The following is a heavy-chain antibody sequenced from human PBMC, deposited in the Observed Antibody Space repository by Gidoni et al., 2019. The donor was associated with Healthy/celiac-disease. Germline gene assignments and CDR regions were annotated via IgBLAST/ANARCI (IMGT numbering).Heavy chain of an antibody. Sequence: EVQLVESGGGLVQPGRSLILSCAASGFTFDDYAMHWVRQAPGKGLEWVSGIGWNSGSIGYADSVKGRFTISRDNAKNSLYLQMNSLRAEDTALYYCAKGNIVGATTSWFDPWGQGTLVTVSS. CDR3: AKGNIVGATTSWFDP. CDR2: IGWNSGSI. CDR1: GFTFDDYA. D-gene: IGHD1-26*01. J-gene: IGHJ5*02. V-gene: IGHV3-9*01.